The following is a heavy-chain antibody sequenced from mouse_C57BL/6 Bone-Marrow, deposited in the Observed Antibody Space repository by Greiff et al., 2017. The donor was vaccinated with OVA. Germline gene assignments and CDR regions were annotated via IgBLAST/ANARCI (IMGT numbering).Heavy chain of an antibody. D-gene: IGHD2-5*01. CDR1: GFTFSSYT. CDR2: ISGGGGNT. Sequence: DVHLVESGGGLVKPGGSLKLSCAASGFTFSSYTMSWVRQTPEKRLEWVATISGGGGNTYYPDSVKGRFTISRDNAKNTLYLQMSSLRSEDTALYYCARPNSNYGAMDYWGQGTSVTVSS. V-gene: IGHV5-9*01. CDR3: ARPNSNYGAMDY. J-gene: IGHJ4*01.